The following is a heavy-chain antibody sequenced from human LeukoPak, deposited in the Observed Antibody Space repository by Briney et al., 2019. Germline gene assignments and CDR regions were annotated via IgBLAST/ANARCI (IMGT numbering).Heavy chain of an antibody. D-gene: IGHD3-16*02. J-gene: IGHJ3*02. CDR1: GGSVSSGSYY. V-gene: IGHV4-61*01. CDR2: IYYSGST. CDR3: ARFPIMITFGGVIDAFGI. Sequence: SETLSLTCTVSGGSVSSGSYYWSWIRQPPGKGLEWIGYIYYSGSTNYNPSLKSRVTISVDTSKNQFSLKLSSVTAGDTAVYYCARFPIMITFGGVIDAFGIWGQGTMVTVSS.